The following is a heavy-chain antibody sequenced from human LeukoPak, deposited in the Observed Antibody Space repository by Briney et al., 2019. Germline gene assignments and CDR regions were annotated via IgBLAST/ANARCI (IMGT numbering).Heavy chain of an antibody. Sequence: GGSLRLSCAGSGFTFSSYSMNWVRQAPGKGLEWVSSISSSSNYIYYADSVKGRFTISRDNAKNSLYLQMNSLRAEDTAVYYCARDSSTWYWGQGTLVTVSS. V-gene: IGHV3-21*01. J-gene: IGHJ4*02. D-gene: IGHD6-13*01. CDR2: ISSSSNYI. CDR3: ARDSSTWY. CDR1: GFTFSSYS.